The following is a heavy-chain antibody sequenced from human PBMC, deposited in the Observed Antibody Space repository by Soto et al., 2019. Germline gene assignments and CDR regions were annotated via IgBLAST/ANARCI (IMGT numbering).Heavy chain of an antibody. CDR3: VRAGGGGVFAG. CDR1: GVSISTYY. Sequence: QEQLQESGPGLVKPSETLSLTCTVTGVSISTYYWSWIRQPPGKRLEWLGYLYFNGNTDYNPSLKRRFPISVDPSKTRFPLILGLVTTADRAVFSWVRAGGGGVFAGGGQGPLATVS. J-gene: IGHJ4*02. V-gene: IGHV4-59*01. D-gene: IGHD3-16*01. CDR2: LYFNGNT.